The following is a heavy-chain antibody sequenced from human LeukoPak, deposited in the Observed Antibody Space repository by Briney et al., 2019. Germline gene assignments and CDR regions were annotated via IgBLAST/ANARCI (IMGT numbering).Heavy chain of an antibody. D-gene: IGHD3-10*01. CDR2: IFTSGIT. CDR3: ARESSGNYYNPLGYLDV. J-gene: IGHJ6*03. V-gene: IGHV4-4*07. Sequence: SETLSLTCTVSGGSISIYYWNWFGQPAGKGLEGMGRIFTSGITNYDPSLKSRGTMSVDTSKNQFYLNLSSVTAADTAVYYCARESSGNYYNPLGYLDVWGKGTTVTVSS. CDR1: GGSISIYY.